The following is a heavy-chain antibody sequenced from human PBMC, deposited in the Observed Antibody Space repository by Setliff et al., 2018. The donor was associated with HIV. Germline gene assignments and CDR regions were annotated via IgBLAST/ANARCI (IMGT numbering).Heavy chain of an antibody. J-gene: IGHJ3*01. CDR2: TFPSDSDT. D-gene: IGHD3-22*01. CDR1: GYSFGDYW. V-gene: IGHV5-51*01. CDR3: ARHRVDTSMLVVKSPGAFDL. Sequence: GESLKISCRGFGYSFGDYWIGWVRQKPGQGLEWMGITFPSDSDTRVNPSFQGQVTISADRSTYGAFLQWRSLKASDTGMYFCARHRVDTSMLVVKSPGAFDLWGQGALVTVSS.